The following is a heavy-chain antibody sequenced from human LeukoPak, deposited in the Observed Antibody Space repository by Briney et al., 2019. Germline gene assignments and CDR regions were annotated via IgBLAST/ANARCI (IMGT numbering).Heavy chain of an antibody. D-gene: IGHD6-6*01. Sequence: GGSLRLSCAASEFTFSNHAMTWVRQAPGKGLEWVSSISISGDRTYYAASVKGRFTISRDNSKNTVYLQMNSLGAEDTAIYYCANEIRPNDYWGQGTLVTVSS. CDR2: ISISGDRT. CDR1: EFTFSNHA. J-gene: IGHJ4*02. V-gene: IGHV3-23*01. CDR3: ANEIRPNDY.